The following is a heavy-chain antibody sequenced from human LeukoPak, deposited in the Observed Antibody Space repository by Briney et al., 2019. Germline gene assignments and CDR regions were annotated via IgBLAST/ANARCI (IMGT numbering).Heavy chain of an antibody. V-gene: IGHV1-2*02. CDR3: ARGHFDIVVVDY. CDR2: INPNSGGT. D-gene: IGHD2-2*01. J-gene: IGHJ4*02. Sequence: ASVKISCKASGYTFTGYYMHWVRQAPGQGLEWMGWINPNSGGTNYAQKFQGRVTMTRDTSISTAYMELSRLRSDDTAVYYCARGHFDIVVVDYWGQGTLVTVSS. CDR1: GYTFTGYY.